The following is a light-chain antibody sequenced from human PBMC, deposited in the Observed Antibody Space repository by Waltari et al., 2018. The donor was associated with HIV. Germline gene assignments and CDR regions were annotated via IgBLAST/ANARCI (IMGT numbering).Light chain of an antibody. CDR2: DKN. CDR1: SSNIGNNY. CDR3: GTWDSSLSAGGV. V-gene: IGLV1-51*01. J-gene: IGLJ2*01. Sequence: QSVLTQPPSVSAAPGQKVTISCSASSSNIGNNYVSWYQQLPGTAPKLLIYDKNKRPSGIPDRFSGSKSGTSATLGITGLQTGDEADYYCGTWDSSLSAGGVFGGGTKLTVL.